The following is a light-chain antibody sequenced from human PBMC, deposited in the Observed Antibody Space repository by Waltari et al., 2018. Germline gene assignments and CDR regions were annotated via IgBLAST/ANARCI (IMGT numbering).Light chain of an antibody. CDR1: QSLLYRPNKKNY. CDR2: WAS. Sequence: DIVMTQSPDSLAVSLGERATIHCKSSQSLLYRPNKKNYLAWYQQKPGQPPKLLIYWASTRESGVPDRFSGSGSGTEFTLTISRLEPEDFAVYHCQQYGSSPWTFGQGTEVEVK. V-gene: IGKV4-1*01. CDR3: QQYGSSPWT. J-gene: IGKJ1*01.